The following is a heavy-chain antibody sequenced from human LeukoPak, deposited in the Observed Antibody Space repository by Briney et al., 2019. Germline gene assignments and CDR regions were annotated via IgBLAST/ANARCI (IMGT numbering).Heavy chain of an antibody. Sequence: PGGTLRLSCAASGFTFSSYGMSWVRQAPGKGLEWVSAISGSGGSTYYADSVKGRFTISRDNSKNTLYLQMNSLRAEDTAVYYCAKDAFVVPAALLDYWGQGTLVTVSS. J-gene: IGHJ4*02. CDR1: GFTFSSYG. V-gene: IGHV3-23*01. CDR2: ISGSGGST. CDR3: AKDAFVVPAALLDY. D-gene: IGHD2-2*02.